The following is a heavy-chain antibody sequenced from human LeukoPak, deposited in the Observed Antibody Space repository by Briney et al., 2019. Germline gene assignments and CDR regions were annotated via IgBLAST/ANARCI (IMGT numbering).Heavy chain of an antibody. CDR2: IGGSGGTT. J-gene: IGHJ4*02. D-gene: IGHD3-10*01. V-gene: IGHV3-23*01. Sequence: PGGSLRLSCAASGFTFSSYAMSWVRQAPGKGLEWVSTIGGSGGTTYYADSVKGRFTNSRDNSKDTLYLQMNNLRAEDAAVYYCAKAQPLHRSGPFDCWGQGTLVTVSS. CDR3: AKAQPLHRSGPFDC. CDR1: GFTFSSYA.